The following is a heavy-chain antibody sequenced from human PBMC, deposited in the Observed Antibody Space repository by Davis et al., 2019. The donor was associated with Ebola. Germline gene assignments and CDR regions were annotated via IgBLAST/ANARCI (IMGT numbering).Heavy chain of an antibody. J-gene: IGHJ4*02. CDR2: IYPGDSDT. D-gene: IGHD4-17*01. CDR3: ARLEPDYGDPQGIDY. V-gene: IGHV5-51*01. Sequence: GESLKISCQTSGFTFPSYFVTWVRQMPGKGLEWMGIIYPGDSDTRYSPSFQGQVTISADKSISTAYLQWSSLKASDTAMYYCARLEPDYGDPQGIDYWGQGTLVTVSS. CDR1: GFTFPSYF.